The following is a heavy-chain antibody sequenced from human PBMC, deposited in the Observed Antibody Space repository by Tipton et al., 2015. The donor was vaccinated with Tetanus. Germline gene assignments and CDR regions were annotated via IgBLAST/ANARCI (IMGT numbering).Heavy chain of an antibody. V-gene: IGHV3-30*04. J-gene: IGHJ4*02. CDR1: GFTFSSYA. CDR3: AREPGYSNPSFAVFYYFDY. Sequence: SLRLSCAASGFTFSSYAMHWVRQAPGKGLEWVAVISYDGSNKYYADSVKGRFTISRDNSKNTLYLQMNSLRAEDTAVYYCAREPGYSNPSFAVFYYFDYWGQGTLVTVSS. CDR2: ISYDGSNK. D-gene: IGHD1-26*01.